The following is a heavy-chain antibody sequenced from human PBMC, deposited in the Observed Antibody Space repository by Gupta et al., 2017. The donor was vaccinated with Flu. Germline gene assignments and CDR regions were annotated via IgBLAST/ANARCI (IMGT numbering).Heavy chain of an antibody. CDR3: ARGIRYGSGSYSDY. J-gene: IGHJ4*02. Sequence: QVQLVESGGGVVQPGRSLRLSCAASGFTFSSYGLHWVRQAPGKGLQWVAVIWDDGSNKYYADSVKGRFTSSRDNSKNTLYLQMNSLRAEDTAVYYWARGIRYGSGSYSDYWGQGTLVTVSS. V-gene: IGHV3-33*01. D-gene: IGHD3-10*01. CDR1: GFTFSSYG. CDR2: IWDDGSNK.